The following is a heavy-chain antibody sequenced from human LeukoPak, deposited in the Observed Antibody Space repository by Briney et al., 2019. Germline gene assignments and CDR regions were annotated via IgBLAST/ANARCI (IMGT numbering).Heavy chain of an antibody. V-gene: IGHV4-4*07. CDR1: GGSISSYY. Sequence: SETLSLTCTVSGGSISSYYWNWIRQPAGKGLEYIGRTYTGGSTNYNPSLKSRVTMSVDTSKNQFSLKLSSVAAADTAVYYCVGGTYYGGDSWGQGTLVTVSS. J-gene: IGHJ4*02. D-gene: IGHD1-26*01. CDR3: VGGTYYGGDS. CDR2: TYTGGST.